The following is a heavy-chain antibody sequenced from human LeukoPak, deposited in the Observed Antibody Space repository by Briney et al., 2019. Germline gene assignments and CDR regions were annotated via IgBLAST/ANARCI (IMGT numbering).Heavy chain of an antibody. V-gene: IGHV4-59*12. CDR3: ARDSVGSGSYLGAFDI. J-gene: IGHJ3*02. Sequence: SETLSLTCTVSGGSISSYYWSWIRQPPGKGLEWIGSIYYSGSTYYNPSLKSRVTISIDTSKNQFSLKLTSVTAADTAVYYCARDSVGSGSYLGAFDIWGQGTMVTVSS. D-gene: IGHD6-19*01. CDR1: GGSISSYY. CDR2: IYYSGST.